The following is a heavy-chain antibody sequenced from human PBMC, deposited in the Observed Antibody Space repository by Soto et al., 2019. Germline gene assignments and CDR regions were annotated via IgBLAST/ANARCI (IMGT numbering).Heavy chain of an antibody. V-gene: IGHV3-21*01. CDR3: AGARAACTKWDYYYYGMDV. CDR2: ISSSSSYI. CDR1: GFTFSSYS. J-gene: IGHJ6*02. D-gene: IGHD2-8*01. Sequence: GGSLRLSCAASGFTFSSYSMNWVRQAPGKGLEWVSSISSSSSYIYYADSVKGRFTISRDNAKNSLYLQMNSLRAEDTAVYYCAGARAACTKWDYYYYGMDVWGQGTTVIV.